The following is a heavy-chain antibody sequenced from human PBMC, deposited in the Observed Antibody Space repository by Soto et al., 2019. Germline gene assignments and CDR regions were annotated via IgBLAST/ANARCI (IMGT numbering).Heavy chain of an antibody. V-gene: IGHV3-66*01. CDR1: GFTVSSNY. CDR2: IYSGGST. CDR3: ARDKGLYSRDLPEYYGMDV. D-gene: IGHD6-13*01. J-gene: IGHJ6*02. Sequence: EVQLVESGGGLVQPGGSLRLSCAASGFTVSSNYMSWVRQAPGKGLEWVSVIYSGGSTYYADSVKGRFTISRDNSKNTLYLQMNSLRAEDTAVYYCARDKGLYSRDLPEYYGMDVWGQGTTVTVSS.